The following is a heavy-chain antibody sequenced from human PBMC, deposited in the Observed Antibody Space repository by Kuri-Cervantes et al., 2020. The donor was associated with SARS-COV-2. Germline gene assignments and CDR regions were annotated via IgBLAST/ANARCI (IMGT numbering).Heavy chain of an antibody. D-gene: IGHD2-2*01. CDR1: GGTFSSYA. Sequence: ASVKVSCKASGGTFSSYAINWVRQATGQGLEWMGWMNPNSGNTGYAQKFQGRVTMTRNTSISTAYMELSSLRSEDTAVYYCARGLVVPAAMRPNYYMDVWGKGTTVTVSS. J-gene: IGHJ6*03. V-gene: IGHV1-8*02. CDR3: ARGLVVPAAMRPNYYMDV. CDR2: MNPNSGNT.